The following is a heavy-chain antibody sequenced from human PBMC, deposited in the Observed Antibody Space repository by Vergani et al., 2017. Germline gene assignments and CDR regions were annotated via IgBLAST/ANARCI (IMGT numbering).Heavy chain of an antibody. CDR3: AREEGFVDILTGYYAEYYYGMDV. D-gene: IGHD3-9*01. CDR2: ISWNSGSI. J-gene: IGHJ6*02. Sequence: EVQLVESGGGLVQPGRSLRLSCAASGFTFDDYAMHWVRQAPGKGLEWVSGISWNSGSIGYADSVKGRFTISRDNAKNSLYLQMNSLRAEDTALYYCAREEGFVDILTGYYAEYYYGMDVWGQGTTVTVSS. CDR1: GFTFDDYA. V-gene: IGHV3-9*01.